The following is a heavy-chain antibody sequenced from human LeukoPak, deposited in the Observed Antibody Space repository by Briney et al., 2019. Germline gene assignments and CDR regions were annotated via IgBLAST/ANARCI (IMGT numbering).Heavy chain of an antibody. D-gene: IGHD6-6*01. CDR2: IYHSGST. V-gene: IGHV4-30-2*01. CDR3: ARNIARIAARPGAFDI. J-gene: IGHJ3*02. CDR1: GGSISSGGYY. Sequence: SETLSLTCTVSGGSISSGGYYWSWIRQRPGKGLEWIGYIYHSGSTYYNPSLKSRVTISVDRSKNQFSLKLSSVTAADTAVYYCARNIARIAARPGAFDIWGQGTMVTVSS.